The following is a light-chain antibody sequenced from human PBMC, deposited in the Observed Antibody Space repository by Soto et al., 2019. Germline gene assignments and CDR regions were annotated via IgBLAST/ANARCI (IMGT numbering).Light chain of an antibody. CDR3: QQYGSSPLT. Sequence: EIVMTQSPATLSVSPGERATLSCRASQSVSSTVAWYRQTPGQAPRLLIYGASSRATGIPDRFSGTGSGTDFTLTISRLEPEDFAVYYCQQYGSSPLTFGGGTKVDIK. V-gene: IGKV3-20*01. CDR1: QSVSST. J-gene: IGKJ4*01. CDR2: GAS.